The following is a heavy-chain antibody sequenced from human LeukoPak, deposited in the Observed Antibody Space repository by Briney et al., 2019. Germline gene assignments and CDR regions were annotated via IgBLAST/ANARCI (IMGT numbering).Heavy chain of an antibody. CDR1: GFTFSSYG. Sequence: GGSLRLSCAASGFTFSSYGMHWVRQAPGKGLEWVAVISYDGSNKYYADSVKGRFTISRDNSKNTLYLQMSSLRSEDTAVYYCASGYYDSSGYYKSVAFDIWGQGTMVTVSS. V-gene: IGHV3-30*03. J-gene: IGHJ3*02. CDR3: ASGYYDSSGYYKSVAFDI. CDR2: ISYDGSNK. D-gene: IGHD3-22*01.